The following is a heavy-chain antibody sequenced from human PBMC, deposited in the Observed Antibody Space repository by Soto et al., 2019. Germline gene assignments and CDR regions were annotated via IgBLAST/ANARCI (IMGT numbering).Heavy chain of an antibody. D-gene: IGHD6-6*01. Sequence: LRLSCAASGFAFSSHPMSWVRQAPERGLEWVSGISDSGGLTYNADSVKGRFTISRDNSKNTLYLQMNSLRAEDTALYYCARRAFGSSRSFDIWGQGTMVTVSS. CDR2: ISDSGGLT. CDR1: GFAFSSHP. V-gene: IGHV3-23*01. CDR3: ARRAFGSSRSFDI. J-gene: IGHJ3*02.